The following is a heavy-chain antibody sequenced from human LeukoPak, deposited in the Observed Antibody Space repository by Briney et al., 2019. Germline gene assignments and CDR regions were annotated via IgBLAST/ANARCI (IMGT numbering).Heavy chain of an antibody. D-gene: IGHD3-10*01. Sequence: PGGSLRLSCAASGFTFSSYEMNSVRQSPGTGLECVSYISSSGSTIYYADSVKGRFTISRDNAKNSLYLKMNSLRAEDTAVYYCERGEVRGVIDYWGQGTLVTVSS. CDR3: ERGEVRGVIDY. J-gene: IGHJ4*02. CDR2: ISSSGSTI. CDR1: GFTFSSYE. V-gene: IGHV3-48*03.